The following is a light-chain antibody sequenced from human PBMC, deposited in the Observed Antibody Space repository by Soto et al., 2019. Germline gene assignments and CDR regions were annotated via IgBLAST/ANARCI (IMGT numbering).Light chain of an antibody. CDR1: SSNIGSNA. CDR3: AAWDDSLNGPV. J-gene: IGLJ2*01. V-gene: IGLV1-44*01. Sequence: QAVVTQPPSASGTPGQRVTISCSGSSSNIGSNAVNWYQQLPETAPKLLIHSNNERPSGVPDRFSAAKSGTSASLVISGLQSEDEADFYCAAWDDSLNGPVFGGGTKLTVL. CDR2: SNN.